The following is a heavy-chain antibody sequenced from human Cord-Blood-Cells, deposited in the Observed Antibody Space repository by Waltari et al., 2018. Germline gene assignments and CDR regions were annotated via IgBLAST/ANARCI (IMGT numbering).Heavy chain of an antibody. J-gene: IGHJ6*02. D-gene: IGHD2-15*01. V-gene: IGHV4-39*01. CDR2: IYYSGST. CDR3: ARLQGGLADV. Sequence: HLQLQESGPGLVKPPETLFLTCTVTGGPSRSSTYYRAWIRPSPGQGLEWIGSIYYSGSTYYNPSLKSRVTISVDTSKNQFSLKLSSVTAADTAVYYCARLQGGLADVWGQGTTVTVSS. CDR1: GGPSRSSTYY.